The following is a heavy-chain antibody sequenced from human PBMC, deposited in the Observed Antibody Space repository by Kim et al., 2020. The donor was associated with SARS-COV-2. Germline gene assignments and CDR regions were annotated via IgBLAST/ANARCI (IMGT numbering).Heavy chain of an antibody. J-gene: IGHJ6*02. CDR3: ARVGYCSGGSCRDYYYYGMDV. Sequence: GGSLRLSCAASGFTFSSYSMNWVRQAPGKGLEWVSSISSSSSYIYYADSVKGRFTISRDNAKNSLYLQMNSLRAEDTAVYYCARVGYCSGGSCRDYYYYGMDVWGQGTPVTVSS. V-gene: IGHV3-21*01. CDR1: GFTFSSYS. D-gene: IGHD2-15*01. CDR2: ISSSSSYI.